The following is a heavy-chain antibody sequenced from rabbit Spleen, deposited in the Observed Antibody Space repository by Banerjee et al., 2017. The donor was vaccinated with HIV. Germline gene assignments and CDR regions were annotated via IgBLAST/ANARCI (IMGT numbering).Heavy chain of an antibody. J-gene: IGHJ4*01. V-gene: IGHV1S43*01. Sequence: QSLEESGGDLVKPGASLTLTCKVSGIDFSNYYYMCWVRQAPGKGLELIACIYVSVGSTWYASWVNGRFTISRSTSLNTVDLRLTNLTAADTATYFCATNAAVISYLPLWGPGTLVTVS. CDR2: IYVSVGST. CDR3: ATNAAVISYLPL. D-gene: IGHD4-2*01. CDR1: GIDFSNYYY.